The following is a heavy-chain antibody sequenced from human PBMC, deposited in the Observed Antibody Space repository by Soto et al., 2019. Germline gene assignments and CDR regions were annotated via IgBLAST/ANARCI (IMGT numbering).Heavy chain of an antibody. CDR3: ARDSRGRRYFDL. CDR2: IYSGGST. Sequence: LXLSCAASWFTVSINYRSWVLHAPGKGLEWVSVIYSGGSTYYADSLKGRFTISRDNSNNTLYLQMNSLRAEDTAVYYCARDSRGRRYFDLWGRGTLVTVSS. V-gene: IGHV3-53*01. J-gene: IGHJ2*01. CDR1: WFTVSINY. D-gene: IGHD2-15*01.